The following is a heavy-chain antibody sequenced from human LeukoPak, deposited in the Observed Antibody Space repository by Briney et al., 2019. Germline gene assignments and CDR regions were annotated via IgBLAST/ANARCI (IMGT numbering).Heavy chain of an antibody. CDR1: GFTFSSYW. V-gene: IGHV3-53*01. J-gene: IGHJ3*02. CDR3: ARAVARVLGAFDI. D-gene: IGHD6-19*01. Sequence: PGGSLRLSCATSGFTFSSYWMSWVRQAPGKGLEWVSVIYSGGSTYYADSVKGRFTISRDNSKNTLYLQMNSLRAEDTAVYYCARAVARVLGAFDIWGQGTMVTVSS. CDR2: IYSGGST.